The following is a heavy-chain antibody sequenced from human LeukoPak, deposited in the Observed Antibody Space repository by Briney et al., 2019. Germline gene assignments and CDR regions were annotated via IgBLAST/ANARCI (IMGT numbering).Heavy chain of an antibody. CDR2: IKSKPDGGTT. Sequence: GGSLRLSCAASGFTFSNAWMSWVRKAPGKGLEWVGRIKSKPDGGTTDYAAPVKGRFTISRDDSKNTLYLQMNSLKTEDTAVYYCTTDPQYYDFWSGYYNVYYYYYMDVWGKGTTVTVSS. D-gene: IGHD3-3*01. CDR1: GFTFSNAW. V-gene: IGHV3-15*01. J-gene: IGHJ6*03. CDR3: TTDPQYYDFWSGYYNVYYYYYMDV.